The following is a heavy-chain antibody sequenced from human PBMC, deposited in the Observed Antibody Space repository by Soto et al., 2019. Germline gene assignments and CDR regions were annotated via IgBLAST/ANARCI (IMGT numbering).Heavy chain of an antibody. CDR1: GYTFTSYG. V-gene: IGHV1-18*01. J-gene: IGHJ3*02. Sequence: EASVKVSCKASGYTFTSYGISWVRQAPGQGLEWMGWISAYNGNTNYAQKLQGRVTMTTDTSTSTAYMELRSLRSDDTAVYYCARAWYYDYIWGSYPDAFDIWGQGTVVTVSS. D-gene: IGHD3-16*02. CDR2: ISAYNGNT. CDR3: ARAWYYDYIWGSYPDAFDI.